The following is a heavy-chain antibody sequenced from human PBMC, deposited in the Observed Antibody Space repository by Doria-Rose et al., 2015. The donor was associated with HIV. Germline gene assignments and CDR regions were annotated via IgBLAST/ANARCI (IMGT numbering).Heavy chain of an antibody. CDR2: TNSTGST. Sequence: QVQLQESGPGLAKPSATLSLTCSVSGDSTHNFYWTWVRQDAGWRLEGPGQTNSTGSTIYNPSLQSRVTISIDTSRSQFPLSLRSVTAADTAFYFCARDRGDYWGQGALVTVTS. V-gene: IGHV4-4*07. CDR1: GDSTHNFY. J-gene: IGHJ4*02. CDR3: ARDRGDY.